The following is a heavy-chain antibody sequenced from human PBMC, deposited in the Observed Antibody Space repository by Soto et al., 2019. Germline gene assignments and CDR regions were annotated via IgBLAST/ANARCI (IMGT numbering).Heavy chain of an antibody. CDR1: GFTFSSYA. Sequence: GGSLRLSCAASGFTFSSYAMHWVRQAPGKGLEWVAVISYDGSNKYYADSVKGRFTISRDNSKNTLYLQMNSLRAEDTALYYCAKDLTPIPLRYLMDVWGQRTTVTVSS. V-gene: IGHV3-30-3*01. J-gene: IGHJ6*02. CDR3: AKDLTPIPLRYLMDV. D-gene: IGHD4-17*01. CDR2: ISYDGSNK.